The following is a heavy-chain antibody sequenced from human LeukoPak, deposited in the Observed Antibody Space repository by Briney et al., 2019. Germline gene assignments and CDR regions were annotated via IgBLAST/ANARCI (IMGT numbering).Heavy chain of an antibody. V-gene: IGHV4-59*01. CDR1: GGSISSYY. Sequence: SETLSLTCTVSGGSISSYYWSWIRQPPGKGLEWIGYIYYSGSTNYNPSLKSRVTISVDTSKNQFSLKLSSVTAADTAVYYCARPNSSPLLPDYWGQGTLVTVSS. J-gene: IGHJ4*02. CDR2: IYYSGST. D-gene: IGHD6-13*01. CDR3: ARPNSSPLLPDY.